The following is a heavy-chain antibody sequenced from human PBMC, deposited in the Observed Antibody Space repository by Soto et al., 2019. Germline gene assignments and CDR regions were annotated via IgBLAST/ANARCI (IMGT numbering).Heavy chain of an antibody. J-gene: IGHJ4*02. D-gene: IGHD2-2*01. CDR2: IIGSGGTT. Sequence: PGGSLRLSCAASGFTFSSYAMNWVRQAPGKGLEWVSGIIGSGGTTYYGDFVKGRFAISRDNSKNTLYLQMNSLRAEDTAVYYCAKAHGNLVNPYFDHWGQGALVTVSS. CDR3: AKAHGNLVNPYFDH. V-gene: IGHV3-23*01. CDR1: GFTFSSYA.